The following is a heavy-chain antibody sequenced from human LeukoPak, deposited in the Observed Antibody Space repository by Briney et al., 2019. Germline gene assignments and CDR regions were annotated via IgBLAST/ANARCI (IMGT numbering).Heavy chain of an antibody. CDR1: GYSFTDHS. V-gene: IGHV1-2*02. D-gene: IGHD2-8*01. CDR3: AMILYATGSPTYYLDY. Sequence: ASVKVSCKASGYSFTDHSMHWVRQAPGQGLEWMGWINPKNGDTNYAQNFQGRVTMTRDTSISAVYIEVSWLRSDDTAVYYCAMILYATGSPTYYLDYWGQGTLVTVSP. CDR2: INPKNGDT. J-gene: IGHJ4*02.